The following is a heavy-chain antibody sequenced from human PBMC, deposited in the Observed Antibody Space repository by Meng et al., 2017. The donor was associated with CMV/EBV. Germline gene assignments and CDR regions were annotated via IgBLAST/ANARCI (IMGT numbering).Heavy chain of an antibody. V-gene: IGHV3-30*04. J-gene: IGHJ3*02. Sequence: GESLKISCAVSGLSLSNYAIHWVRQAPGKGLEWVAVTPYDGNKKYYADSVKGRFTISRDNPKNTLFLQMNSLRADDTAVYYCARDRGEADAFDIWGQGTMVTVSS. CDR2: TPYDGNKK. D-gene: IGHD3-10*01. CDR1: GLSLSNYA. CDR3: ARDRGEADAFDI.